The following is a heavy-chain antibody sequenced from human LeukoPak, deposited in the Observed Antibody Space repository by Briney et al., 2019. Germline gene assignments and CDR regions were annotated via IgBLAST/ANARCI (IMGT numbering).Heavy chain of an antibody. Sequence: GGSLRLSCAASGFTFSSYWMRWVRQARGKGVEWVANIKQDGSEKYYVDSVEGRFTISRDNAKNSLYLQMNSLRAEDTAVYYCARARVPQARSPFDYWGQGTLVTVSS. J-gene: IGHJ4*02. V-gene: IGHV3-7*01. CDR3: ARARVPQARSPFDY. D-gene: IGHD3-10*01. CDR1: GFTFSSYW. CDR2: IKQDGSEK.